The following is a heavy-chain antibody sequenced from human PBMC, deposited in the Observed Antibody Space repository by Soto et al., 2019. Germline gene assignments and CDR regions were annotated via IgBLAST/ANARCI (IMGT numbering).Heavy chain of an antibody. D-gene: IGHD6-6*01. CDR1: GFTFSSYG. CDR2: IWYDGSNK. J-gene: IGHJ5*02. CDR3: ARGEIYSSSGLSA. V-gene: IGHV3-33*01. Sequence: GGSLRLSCAASGFTFSSYGMHWVRQAPGKGLEWVAVIWYDGSNKYYADSVKGRFTISRDNSKNTLYLQMNSLRAEDTAVYYCARGEIYSSSGLSAWGQGTLVTSPQ.